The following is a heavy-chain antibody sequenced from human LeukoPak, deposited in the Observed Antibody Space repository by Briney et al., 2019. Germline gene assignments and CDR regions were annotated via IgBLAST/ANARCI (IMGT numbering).Heavy chain of an antibody. CDR2: MNPNSGNT. CDR1: GYTFTSYD. D-gene: IGHD2-21*02. Sequence: ASVKVSCKASGYTFTSYDINWVRQATGQGLEWMGWMNPNSGNTGYAQKFQGRVTITRNTSISTAYMELSSLRSEDTAVYYCAREGDCGGDCYYYYYYGMDVWGQGTTVTVSS. V-gene: IGHV1-8*03. CDR3: AREGDCGGDCYYYYYYGMDV. J-gene: IGHJ6*02.